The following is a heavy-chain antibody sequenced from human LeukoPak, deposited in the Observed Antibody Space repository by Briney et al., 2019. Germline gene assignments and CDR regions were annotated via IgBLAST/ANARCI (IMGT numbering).Heavy chain of an antibody. D-gene: IGHD2-15*01. V-gene: IGHV1-8*03. Sequence: ASVKVSCTASGYTFTSYDINWVRQATGQGLEWMGWMNPNSGNTGYAQRFQGRVTITRNTSISTAYMELSSLRSEDTAVYYCARKDCSRGSCYSNWFDPWGQGTLVTVSS. CDR1: GYTFTSYD. J-gene: IGHJ5*02. CDR2: MNPNSGNT. CDR3: ARKDCSRGSCYSNWFDP.